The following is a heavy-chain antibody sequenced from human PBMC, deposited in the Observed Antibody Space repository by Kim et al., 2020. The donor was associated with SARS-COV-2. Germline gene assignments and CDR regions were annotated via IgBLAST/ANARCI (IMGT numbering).Heavy chain of an antibody. D-gene: IGHD1-1*01. CDR3: ARSPGSSAGY. CDR2: TI. J-gene: IGHJ4*02. Sequence: TIYYADSVKGRFTISRDNAETALYLQRNSLRAEDTAVYYCARSPGSSAGYWGQGTLVTVSS. V-gene: IGHV3-48*04.